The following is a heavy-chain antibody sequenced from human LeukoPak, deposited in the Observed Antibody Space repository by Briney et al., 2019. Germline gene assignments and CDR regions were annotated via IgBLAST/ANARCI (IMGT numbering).Heavy chain of an antibody. CDR2: IYYSGST. D-gene: IGHD2-15*01. V-gene: IGHV4-39*07. CDR1: GGSISSSSYY. J-gene: IGHJ5*02. CDR3: ARVYCSGGSCYSVEYNWFDP. Sequence: MPSETLSLTCTVSGGSISSSSYYWGWIRQPPGKGLEWIGSIYYSGSTYYNPSLKSRVTISVDTSKNQFSLKLSSVTAADTAVYYCARVYCSGGSCYSVEYNWFDPWGQGTLVTVSS.